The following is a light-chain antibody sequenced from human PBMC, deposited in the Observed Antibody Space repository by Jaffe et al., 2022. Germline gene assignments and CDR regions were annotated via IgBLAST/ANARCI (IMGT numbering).Light chain of an antibody. CDR2: EVT. J-gene: IGLJ2*01. Sequence: QSALTQPASVSGSPGQSISISCTGTSSDVGGFNYVSWFQQHPGKAPRLLIYEVTNRPSGVSNRFSGSKSGNTASLAISGLQPEDEADYYCSSYRSTSTRIVVFGGGTKVTVL. CDR1: SSDVGGFNY. V-gene: IGLV2-14*01. CDR3: SSYRSTSTRIVV.